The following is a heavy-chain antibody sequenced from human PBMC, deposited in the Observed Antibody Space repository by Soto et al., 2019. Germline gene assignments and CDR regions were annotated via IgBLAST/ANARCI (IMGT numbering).Heavy chain of an antibody. V-gene: IGHV3-30-3*01. CDR3: ARDLDTAMVLLRQNAFDI. Sequence: LRLSCAASGFTFRSYAMHWVRQAPGKGLEWVAVISYDGSNKYYADSVKGRFTISRDNSKNTLYLQMNSLRAEDTAVYYCARDLDTAMVLLRQNAFDICGQGTMFTVSS. CDR1: GFTFRSYA. D-gene: IGHD5-18*01. J-gene: IGHJ3*02. CDR2: ISYDGSNK.